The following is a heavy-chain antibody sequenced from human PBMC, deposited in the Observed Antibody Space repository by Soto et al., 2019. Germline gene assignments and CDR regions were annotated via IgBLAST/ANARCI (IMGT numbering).Heavy chain of an antibody. CDR1: GFTFSDAW. CDR3: TTRRL. J-gene: IGHJ4*02. D-gene: IGHD6-25*01. V-gene: IGHV3-15*01. CDR2: IKSKTDGGTT. Sequence: EVQLVESGGGLVKPGGSLRLSCAASGFTFSDAWINWVRQAPGKGLEWVGRIKSKTDGGTTDYAAPVKDRFTISREDSKTTLYLQMSRLNIEVSAVYFFTTRRLGGQGTLVSVSS.